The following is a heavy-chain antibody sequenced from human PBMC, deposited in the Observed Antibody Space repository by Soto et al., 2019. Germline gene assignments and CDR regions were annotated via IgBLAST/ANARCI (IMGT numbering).Heavy chain of an antibody. CDR2: ISYDGSNK. V-gene: IGHV3-30-3*01. Sequence: QVQLVESGGGVVQPGRSLRLSCAASRFTFSSYAMHWVRQAPGKGLEWVAAISYDGSNKYYADSVKGRFTISRDNSKNTLYLQMNSLRVEDTAVYYGASAPTTVVTPYYFDYWGQGTLVTVSS. CDR1: RFTFSSYA. CDR3: ASAPTTVVTPYYFDY. J-gene: IGHJ4*02. D-gene: IGHD4-17*01.